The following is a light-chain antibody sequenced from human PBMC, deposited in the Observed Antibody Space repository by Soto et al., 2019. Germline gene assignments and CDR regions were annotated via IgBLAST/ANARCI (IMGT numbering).Light chain of an antibody. CDR2: DAS. J-gene: IGKJ1*01. CDR1: QSVSSN. V-gene: IGKV3D-15*01. CDR3: QQYNNWPRT. Sequence: EIVMTQSPATLSLSPWERATLSCRASQSVSSNLAWYQQKPGQAPRLLIYDASTRATGIPARFSGSGSGTEFTLTISSLQSEDFAVYYCQQYNNWPRTFGQGTKVDIK.